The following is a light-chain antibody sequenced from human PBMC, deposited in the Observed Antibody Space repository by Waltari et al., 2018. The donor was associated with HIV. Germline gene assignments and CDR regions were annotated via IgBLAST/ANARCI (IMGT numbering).Light chain of an antibody. CDR2: ATS. CDR1: QSITKY. J-gene: IGKJ1*01. V-gene: IGKV1-39*01. CDR3: QQSYNNPWT. Sequence: DIQMTQSPSSLYASVGDRVTITCRASQSITKYLNWYQQKPVTAPKLLIYATSSLQSGVPSRFSGRGSGTVFTLTIDSLQPEDFATYYCQQSYNNPWTFGQGTKVEMK.